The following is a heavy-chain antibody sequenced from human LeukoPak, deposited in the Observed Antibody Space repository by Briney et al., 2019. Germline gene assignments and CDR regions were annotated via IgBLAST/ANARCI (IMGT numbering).Heavy chain of an antibody. V-gene: IGHV3-66*01. CDR2: IYSGGST. Sequence: GGSLRLSCAVSGFTVNNNFMSWVRQAPGKGLEWVSVIYSGGSTYYTDSVKGRFTISRDNSKNTLYLQMNSLRAEDTAVYYCAKERSWNWFDPWGQGTLVTVSS. CDR1: GFTVNNNF. CDR3: AKERSWNWFDP. J-gene: IGHJ5*02.